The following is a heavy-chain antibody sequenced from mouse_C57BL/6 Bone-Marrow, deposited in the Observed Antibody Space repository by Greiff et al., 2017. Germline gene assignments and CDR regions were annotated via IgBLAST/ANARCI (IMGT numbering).Heavy chain of an antibody. D-gene: IGHD2-5*01. J-gene: IGHJ2*01. CDR3: ARNQAYYSNLYYFDY. CDR1: GFSLTSYG. CDR2: IWSGGST. Sequence: VQLQQSGPGLVQPSQSLSITCTVSGFSLTSYGVHWVRQSPGKGLEWLGVIWSGGSTDYNAAFIYRLSISKDNSKSQVFFKMNSLQADDTAIYYCARNQAYYSNLYYFDYWGQGTTLTVSS. V-gene: IGHV2-2*01.